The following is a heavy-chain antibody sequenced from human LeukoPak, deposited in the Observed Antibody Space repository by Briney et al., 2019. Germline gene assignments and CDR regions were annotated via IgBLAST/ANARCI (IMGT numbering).Heavy chain of an antibody. J-gene: IGHJ4*02. CDR3: ARERYERYCSSTSCYEEGYYFDY. CDR2: LIPIFGTA. Sequence: ASVKVSCKASGGTFSSYAISWVRQAPGQGLEWMGGLIPIFGTANYAQKFQGRVTITADESTSTAYMELSSLRSEDTAVYYCARERYERYCSSTSCYEEGYYFDYWGQGTLVTVSS. CDR1: GGTFSSYA. V-gene: IGHV1-69*13. D-gene: IGHD2-2*01.